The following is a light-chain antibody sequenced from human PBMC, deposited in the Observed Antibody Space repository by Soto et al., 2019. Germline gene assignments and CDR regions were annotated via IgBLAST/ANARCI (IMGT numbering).Light chain of an antibody. CDR1: SSDVGGYNY. J-gene: IGLJ1*01. V-gene: IGLV2-8*01. CDR2: EVS. CDR3: SSYVGSNNLEV. Sequence: QSVLTQPPSASGSPGQSVTISCTGTSSDVGGYNYVSWYQQHPGKAPKLMIYEVSKRPSGVPDRFSGSKSGNTASLTVSGLQADDEADYNCSSYVGSNNLEVFRTGTKVTV.